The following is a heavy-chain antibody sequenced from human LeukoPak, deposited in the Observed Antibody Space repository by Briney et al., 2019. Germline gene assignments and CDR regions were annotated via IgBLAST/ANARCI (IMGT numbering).Heavy chain of an antibody. CDR1: GFTFSNYW. V-gene: IGHV3-74*01. Sequence: GGSLRLSCAATGFTFSNYWMHWVRQAPGKGLVWVSRIKNDGSSIYEGSVKGRFTISRDNAKNTLYLQMNSLRHEDTAVYYCLRGAHYDTSGYYYWGQGALVTVSS. D-gene: IGHD3-22*01. CDR3: LRGAHYDTSGYYY. CDR2: IKNDGSS. J-gene: IGHJ4*02.